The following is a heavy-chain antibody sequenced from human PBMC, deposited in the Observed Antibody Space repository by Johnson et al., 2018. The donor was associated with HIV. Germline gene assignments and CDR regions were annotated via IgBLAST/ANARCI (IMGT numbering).Heavy chain of an antibody. CDR1: GFSVSNTY. D-gene: IGHD6-13*01. J-gene: IGHJ3*01. CDR3: ARDGESQQLPLGDAFDV. CDR2: IYSGCST. Sequence: EVQLVESGGGLVQSGGSLRLSCCASGFSVSNTYLNWVRQAPGKGLEWVSVIYSGCSTYYAASVRGRFTISRDNSKNTLYLQMSSLRAEDTAMYYCARDGESQQLPLGDAFDVWGQGTMVTVSS. V-gene: IGHV3-66*01.